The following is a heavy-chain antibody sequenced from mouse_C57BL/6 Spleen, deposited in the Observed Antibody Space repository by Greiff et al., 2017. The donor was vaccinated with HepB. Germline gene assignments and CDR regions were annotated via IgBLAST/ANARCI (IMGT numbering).Heavy chain of an antibody. CDR1: GFNIKNTY. D-gene: IGHD2-5*01. CDR3: ARSYYSNYGRGAMDY. Sequence: EVQLQQSVAELVRPGASVKLSCTASGFNIKNTYMHWVKQRPEQGLEWIGRIDPANGNTKYATKFQGKATITADTSSNTAYLQLSSLTSEDTAIYYCARSYYSNYGRGAMDYWGQGTSVTVSS. V-gene: IGHV14-3*01. CDR2: IDPANGNT. J-gene: IGHJ4*01.